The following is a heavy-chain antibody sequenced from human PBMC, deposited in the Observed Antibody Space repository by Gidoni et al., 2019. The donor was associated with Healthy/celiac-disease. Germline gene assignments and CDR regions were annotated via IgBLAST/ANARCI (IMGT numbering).Heavy chain of an antibody. V-gene: IGHV4-34*01. Sequence: QVQLQQWGAGLLKPSENLSLTCAAYGGSFRGYYWSWIRQPPGKGLEWIGEINHSGSTNYNPSLKSRVTISVDTSKNQFSLKLSSVTAADTAVYYCARSYYDRRNWFDPWGQGTLVTVSS. D-gene: IGHD3-22*01. CDR3: ARSYYDRRNWFDP. CDR2: INHSGST. J-gene: IGHJ5*02. CDR1: GGSFRGYY.